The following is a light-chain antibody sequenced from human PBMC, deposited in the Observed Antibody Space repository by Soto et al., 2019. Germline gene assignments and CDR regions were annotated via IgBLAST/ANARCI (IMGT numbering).Light chain of an antibody. CDR3: QQYNSYSRT. CDR2: DAS. Sequence: DIHMTHSPSTLSSSLVDRLTFTCGAIQSISSWLAWYQQKPGKAPKLLIYDASSLESGVPSRFSCSGSGTEFTLTISSLQPDDVATYYCQQYNSYSRTFGQGTKVDIK. J-gene: IGKJ1*01. CDR1: QSISSW. V-gene: IGKV1-5*01.